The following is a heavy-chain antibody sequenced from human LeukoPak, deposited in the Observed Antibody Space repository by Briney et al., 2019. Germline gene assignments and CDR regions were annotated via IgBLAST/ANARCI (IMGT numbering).Heavy chain of an antibody. CDR1: GGSISSSSYY. J-gene: IGHJ4*02. V-gene: IGHV4-39*02. Sequence: PSETLSLTCTVSGGSISSSSYYWGWIRQPPGKGLEWIGSIYYSGSTYYNPSLKSRVTISVDTSKNQFSLKLSSVTAADTAVYYCAKDDYGDYFDYWGQGTLVTVSS. CDR3: AKDDYGDYFDY. D-gene: IGHD4-17*01. CDR2: IYYSGST.